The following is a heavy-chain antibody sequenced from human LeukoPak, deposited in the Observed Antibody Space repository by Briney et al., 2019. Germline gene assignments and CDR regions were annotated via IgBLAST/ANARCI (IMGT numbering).Heavy chain of an antibody. V-gene: IGHV3-53*05. D-gene: IGHD3-10*01. CDR3: ARMTLYGSGTVH. CDR1: GFTVSTNS. Sequence: GGSLRLPCAASGFTVSTNSMSWVRQAPGKGLEWVSVIYSAGSTYYADSVKGRFTISRDNSKNTVNLQLGSLRIEDTAVYHCARMTLYGSGTVHWGQGILVTVSS. CDR2: IYSAGST. J-gene: IGHJ4*02.